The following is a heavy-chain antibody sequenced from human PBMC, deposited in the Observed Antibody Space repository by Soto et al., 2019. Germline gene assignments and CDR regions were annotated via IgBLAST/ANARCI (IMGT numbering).Heavy chain of an antibody. D-gene: IGHD5-12*01. CDR1: GFTFSSYG. V-gene: IGHV3-33*01. CDR3: AREAQPPNSGYDS. Sequence: GGSMRLSCAASGFTFSSYGMHWVRQAPGKGLEWVAVIWYDGSNKYYADSVKGRFTISRDNSKNTLYLQMNSLRAEDTAVYYCAREAQPPNSGYDSWGQGTLVTVSS. J-gene: IGHJ4*02. CDR2: IWYDGSNK.